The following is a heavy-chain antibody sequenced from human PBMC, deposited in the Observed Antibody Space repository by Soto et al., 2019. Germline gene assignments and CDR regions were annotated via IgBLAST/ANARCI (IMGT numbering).Heavy chain of an antibody. CDR1: GGSISSYY. CDR2: IYYTGRT. D-gene: IGHD2-21*01. CDR3: ASSVEEVLDY. Sequence: QVQLQESGPGLVKPSETLSLTCTVSGGSISSYYWSWIRQPPGKGLEWIGYIYYTGRTNYNPSLKSRVTMSVDTSKNQFSLKVSSVTAADTAVYYCASSVEEVLDYWGQGTLVTVSS. J-gene: IGHJ4*02. V-gene: IGHV4-59*01.